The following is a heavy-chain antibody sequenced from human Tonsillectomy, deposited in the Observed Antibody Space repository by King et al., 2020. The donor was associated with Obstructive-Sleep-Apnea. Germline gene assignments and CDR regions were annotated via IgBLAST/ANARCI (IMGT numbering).Heavy chain of an antibody. V-gene: IGHV4-39*07. CDR2: IYYSGST. CDR1: GGSISSTSYY. J-gene: IGHJ6*02. CDR3: ASERDIYGMDV. Sequence: QLQESGPGLVKPSETLSLTCTVSGGSISSTSYYWGWIRQPPGKGLEWIGNIYYSGSTYYNPSLKSRVTISGDMSKNQFSLKLSSVTAADTAVYYCASERDIYGMDVWGQGTTVTVSS.